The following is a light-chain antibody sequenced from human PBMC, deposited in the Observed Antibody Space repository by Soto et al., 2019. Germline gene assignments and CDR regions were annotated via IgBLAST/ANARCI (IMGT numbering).Light chain of an antibody. J-gene: IGLJ3*02. CDR3: SSYTSSSTVV. Sequence: QSALTQPASVSGSPGQSITISCTGTSSVVGRYNYVSWYQQHPGKAPKLMIYDVSIRPSGVSDRFSGSKSGNTASLTISGLQAEDEADYYCSSYTSSSTVVFGGGTKLTVL. CDR1: SSVVGRYNY. CDR2: DVS. V-gene: IGLV2-14*03.